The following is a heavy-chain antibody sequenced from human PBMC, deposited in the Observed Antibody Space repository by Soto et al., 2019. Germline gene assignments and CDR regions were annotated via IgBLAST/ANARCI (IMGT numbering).Heavy chain of an antibody. D-gene: IGHD2-2*01. J-gene: IGHJ1*01. CDR1: GYTFTSYG. CDR2: ISAYNGFT. V-gene: IGHV1-18*01. Sequence: QVQLVQSGGEVKNPGASVKVSCKAYGYTFTSYGISWVRQAPGQGLEWMGWISAYNGFTSYAQMFRDRVTMTTDASTSTAHMELRSLRSDDTAVYYCAGGWAPVDVPYFQHWGQGPLVAVSS. CDR3: AGGWAPVDVPYFQH.